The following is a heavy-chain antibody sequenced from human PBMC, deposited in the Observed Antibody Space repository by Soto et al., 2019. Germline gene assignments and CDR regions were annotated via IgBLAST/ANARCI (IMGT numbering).Heavy chain of an antibody. CDR2: INPNSGGT. CDR3: ARVGTPYYYYDSSGSPDAFDI. CDR1: GYTFTGYY. V-gene: IGHV1-2*04. Sequence: GASVKVSCKASGYTFTGYYMHWVRQAPGQGLEWMGWINPNSGGTNYAQKFQGWVTMTRDTSISTAYMELSRLRSDDTAVYYCARVGTPYYYYDSSGSPDAFDIWGQGTMVTVS. J-gene: IGHJ3*02. D-gene: IGHD3-22*01.